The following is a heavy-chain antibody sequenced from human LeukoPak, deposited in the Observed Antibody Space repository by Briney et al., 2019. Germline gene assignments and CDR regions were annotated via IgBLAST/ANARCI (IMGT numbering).Heavy chain of an antibody. J-gene: IGHJ4*02. Sequence: GGSLRLSCAASGFTFDDYAMHWVRQAPGKGLEWVSGISWNSGSIGYADSVKGRFTISRDNAKNSLYLQMNSLRAEDTALYYCARAVAGTSLSDFDYWGQGTLVTVSS. D-gene: IGHD6-19*01. CDR2: ISWNSGSI. V-gene: IGHV3-9*01. CDR1: GFTFDDYA. CDR3: ARAVAGTSLSDFDY.